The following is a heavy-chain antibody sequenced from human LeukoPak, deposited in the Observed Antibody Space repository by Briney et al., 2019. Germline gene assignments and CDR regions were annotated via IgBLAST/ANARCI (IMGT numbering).Heavy chain of an antibody. J-gene: IGHJ4*02. V-gene: IGHV4-39*07. Sequence: KTSETLSLTCTVSGGSISSSSYYWGWIRQPPGKGLEWIGSIYYSGSTYYNPSLKSRVTISVDTSKNQFSLKLSSVTAADTAVYYCARGGRGPKYYFDYWGQGTLVTVSS. CDR2: IYYSGST. CDR3: ARGGRGPKYYFDY. CDR1: GGSISSSSYY. D-gene: IGHD2-15*01.